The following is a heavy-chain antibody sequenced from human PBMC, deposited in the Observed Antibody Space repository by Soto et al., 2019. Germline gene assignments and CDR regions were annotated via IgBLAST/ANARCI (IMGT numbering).Heavy chain of an antibody. V-gene: IGHV1-18*04. CDR3: AREADGSGRHYYYYYGMDV. D-gene: IGHD3-10*01. CDR1: GYTFTKCG. CDR2: ISGYNGKT. J-gene: IGHJ6*02. Sequence: ASVKVSCKASGYTFTKCGLTWVRQAAGQGLEWMGWISGYNGKTNYAQKVQDRVTMTIDTSTNTAHMEVRSLKSDDTAVYYCAREADGSGRHYYYYYGMDVWGQGTTVTVSS.